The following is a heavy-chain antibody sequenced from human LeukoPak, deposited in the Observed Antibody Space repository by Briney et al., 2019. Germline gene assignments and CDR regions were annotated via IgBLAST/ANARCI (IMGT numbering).Heavy chain of an antibody. J-gene: IGHJ5*02. CDR2: INPNSGGT. CDR1: GYTFTGYY. Sequence: ASVKVSCKASGYTFTGYYIHWVRQAPGQGLEWMGWINPNSGGTNYAQKFQGRVTMTRDTSISTVYMELSRLRSDDTAVYYCARGGVGATTYVWFDPWGQGTLVTVSS. D-gene: IGHD1-26*01. CDR3: ARGGVGATTYVWFDP. V-gene: IGHV1-2*02.